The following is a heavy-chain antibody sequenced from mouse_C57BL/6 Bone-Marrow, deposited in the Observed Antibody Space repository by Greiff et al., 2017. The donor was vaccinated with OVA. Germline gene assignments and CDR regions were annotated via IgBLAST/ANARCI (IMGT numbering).Heavy chain of an antibody. V-gene: IGHV1-81*01. CDR3: ARPGGYPSFAY. J-gene: IGHJ3*01. CDR1: GYTFTSYG. Sequence: QVQLKQSGAELARPGASVKLSCKASGYTFTSYGISWVKQRTGQGLEWIGEIYPRSCNTYYNEKFKGKATLTADKSSSTAYMELRSLTSEDSAVYFCARPGGYPSFAYWGQGTLVTVSA. D-gene: IGHD2-2*01. CDR2: IYPRSCNT.